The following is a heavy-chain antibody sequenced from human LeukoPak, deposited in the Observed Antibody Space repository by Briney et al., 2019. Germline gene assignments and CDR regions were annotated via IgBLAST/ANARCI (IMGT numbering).Heavy chain of an antibody. Sequence: GGSLRLSCAASGFTFSSYSMNWVRQAPGKGLEWVSSISSSSSYIYYADSVKGRFTISRDNAKNSLYLQMNSLRAEDTAVYYCARDVARDLWLLGSSYYGYWGQGTLVTVSS. V-gene: IGHV3-21*01. CDR3: ARDVARDLWLLGSSYYGY. CDR1: GFTFSSYS. CDR2: ISSSSSYI. D-gene: IGHD3-22*01. J-gene: IGHJ4*02.